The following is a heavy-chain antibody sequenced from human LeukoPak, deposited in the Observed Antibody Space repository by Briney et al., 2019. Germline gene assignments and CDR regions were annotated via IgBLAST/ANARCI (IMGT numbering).Heavy chain of an antibody. V-gene: IGHV3-69-1*02. CDR1: GFTFSQHF. CDR3: ARDRMHNRRNSGAFDF. D-gene: IGHD1-1*01. Sequence: GGSLRLSCAASGFTFSQHFMTWIRQAPGKGLEWISYISGSGATYYADSVKSRFTISRDNGQNSLWVPMSGLRAEDTAVYVCARDRMHNRRNSGAFDFLGQGTLVTVSP. J-gene: IGHJ3*01. CDR2: ISGSGAT.